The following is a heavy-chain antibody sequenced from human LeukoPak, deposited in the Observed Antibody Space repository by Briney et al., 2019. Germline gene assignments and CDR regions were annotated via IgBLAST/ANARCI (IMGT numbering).Heavy chain of an antibody. CDR3: ARGRVVVYFDS. CDR2: IHYNGTP. J-gene: IGHJ4*02. D-gene: IGHD2-15*01. CDR1: VGSFRGYY. Sequence: SETLSLTCAVYVGSFRGYYGSWIRQPPGKGLEWIGHIHYNGTPFYNPSVKSRVNIFLDKSQNQFSLKVNYVTSPDTAFYYCARGRVVVYFDSWGEGTLVTVSS. V-gene: IGHV4-34*01.